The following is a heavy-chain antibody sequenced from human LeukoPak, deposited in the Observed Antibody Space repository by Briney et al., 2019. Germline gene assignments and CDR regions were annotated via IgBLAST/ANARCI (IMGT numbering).Heavy chain of an antibody. CDR2: IKQDGSEK. D-gene: IGHD5-24*01. CDR3: AKDPQEMATINYFDY. CDR1: GFPFSRYW. Sequence: PGGSLRLSCAASGFPFSRYWLSWVRQAPGKGLEWVANIKQDGSEKYYVDSVKGRFTISRDNSKNTLYLQMNSLRAEDTAVYYCAKDPQEMATINYFDYWGQGTLVTVSS. V-gene: IGHV3-7*05. J-gene: IGHJ4*02.